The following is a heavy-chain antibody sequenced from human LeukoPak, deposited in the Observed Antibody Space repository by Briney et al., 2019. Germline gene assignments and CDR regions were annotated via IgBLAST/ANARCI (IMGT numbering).Heavy chain of an antibody. D-gene: IGHD2-15*01. J-gene: IGHJ4*02. CDR3: ARGTSYCSGGSCYYY. CDR1: GFTFSSYA. Sequence: TGGSLRLSCAASGFTFSSYAMSWVRQAPGKGLEWVSAISGSGGSTYYADSVKGRFTISRDNSKNTLYLQMNSLRAEDTAVYYCARGTSYCSGGSCYYYWGQGTLVTVSS. V-gene: IGHV3-23*01. CDR2: ISGSGGST.